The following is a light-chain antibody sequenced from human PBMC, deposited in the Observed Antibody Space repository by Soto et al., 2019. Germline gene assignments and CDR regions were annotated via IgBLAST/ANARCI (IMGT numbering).Light chain of an antibody. Sequence: EMVMTQSPAILSVSPGETVTLSCRASQRIGRNYLAWYQQQPGQAPRLLIYGTSIRATGIPDRFSGSGSGTDFTLTISRLEPEDFAVYHCQQYGRSWTFGQGTKVDIK. V-gene: IGKV3-20*01. CDR2: GTS. J-gene: IGKJ1*01. CDR3: QQYGRSWT. CDR1: QRIGRNY.